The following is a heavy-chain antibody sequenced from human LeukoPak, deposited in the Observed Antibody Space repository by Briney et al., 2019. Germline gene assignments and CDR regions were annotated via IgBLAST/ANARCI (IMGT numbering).Heavy chain of an antibody. CDR3: ARDHSGDYGVDY. Sequence: PGGSLRLSRAPSGFTFSSYSMNEVRQAPGEGLEWVSYISSSSRTIYYADSVKGRFTIYRDNAKNSLYLQMNSLRAEDTAVYYCARDHSGDYGVDYWGQGTLVTVSS. V-gene: IGHV3-48*01. CDR1: GFTFSSYS. D-gene: IGHD4-17*01. CDR2: ISSSSRTI. J-gene: IGHJ4*02.